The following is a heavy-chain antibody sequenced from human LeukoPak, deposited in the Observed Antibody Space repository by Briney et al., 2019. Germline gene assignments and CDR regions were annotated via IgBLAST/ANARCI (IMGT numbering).Heavy chain of an antibody. Sequence: PGGSLSFSCSAPGFHVSSNYMNWVRQAPGKGLEWGSVIYSGGSTYYADSVKGRLTLSRDNFKNTLYLQMNSLRAEDTAVYYCSRGEGYSSGIRGDWFDPWGQGTLVTVSS. CDR2: IYSGGST. J-gene: IGHJ5*02. D-gene: IGHD6-19*01. CDR1: GFHVSSNY. CDR3: SRGEGYSSGIRGDWFDP. V-gene: IGHV3-53*01.